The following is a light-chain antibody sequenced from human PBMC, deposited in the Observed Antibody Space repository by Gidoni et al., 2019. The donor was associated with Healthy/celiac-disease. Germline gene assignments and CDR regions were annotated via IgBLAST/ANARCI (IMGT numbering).Light chain of an antibody. Sequence: QAVVTKEPSLTVSPGGTVTLTCGSSTGAVTSGHYPYWFQQKPGQAPRTLIYDTSNKHSWTPARFSGSLLGGKAALTLSGAQPEDEAEYYCLLSYSGAQVVFGGGTKLTVL. CDR2: DTS. CDR3: LLSYSGAQVV. J-gene: IGLJ2*01. CDR1: TGAVTSGHY. V-gene: IGLV7-46*01.